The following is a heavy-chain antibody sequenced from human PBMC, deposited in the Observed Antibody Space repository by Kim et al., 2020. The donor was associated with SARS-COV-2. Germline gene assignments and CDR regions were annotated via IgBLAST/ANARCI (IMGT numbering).Heavy chain of an antibody. Sequence: QGRVRITADESKSTAYLELRSLRSEDTAVYYCARGMGGQNGVAEYYFDYWGQGTLVTVSS. D-gene: IGHD3-16*01. V-gene: IGHV1-69*01. J-gene: IGHJ4*02. CDR3: ARGMGGQNGVAEYYFDY.